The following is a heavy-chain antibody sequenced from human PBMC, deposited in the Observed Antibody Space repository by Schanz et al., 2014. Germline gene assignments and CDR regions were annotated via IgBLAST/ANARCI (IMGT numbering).Heavy chain of an antibody. D-gene: IGHD3-10*01. J-gene: IGHJ3*02. CDR2: ISGSGGST. Sequence: EVQLLESGGGLVEPGGSLRLSCAASGFTFSSYAMSWVRQAPGKGLEWVSAISGSGGSTYYADSVKGRFTISRDNSKNTLYLQMNSLRAEDTAVYYCAKGRFGELSAFDIWGQGTMXTVSS. CDR1: GFTFSSYA. V-gene: IGHV3-23*01. CDR3: AKGRFGELSAFDI.